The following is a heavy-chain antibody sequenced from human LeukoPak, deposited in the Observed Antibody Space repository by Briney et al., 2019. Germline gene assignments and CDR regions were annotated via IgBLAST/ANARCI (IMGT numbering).Heavy chain of an antibody. CDR1: GFTFSSYA. CDR3: ARTKAKYYSSGWYSNWFDP. CDR2: ISYDGSNK. V-gene: IGHV3-30-3*01. D-gene: IGHD6-19*01. Sequence: PGGSLRLSCAASGFTFSSYAMHWVRQAPGKGLEWVAVISYDGSNKYYADSVKGRFTISRDNSKNTLYLQMNSLRAEDTAVYYCARTKAKYYSSGWYSNWFDPWGQGTLVTVSS. J-gene: IGHJ5*02.